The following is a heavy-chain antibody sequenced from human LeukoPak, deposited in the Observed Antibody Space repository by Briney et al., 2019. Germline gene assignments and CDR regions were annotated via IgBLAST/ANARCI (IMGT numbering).Heavy chain of an antibody. CDR2: IYYSGST. Sequence: SETLSLTCTVSGGSISSYYWSWIRQPPGKGLEWIGYIYYSGSTNYNPSLKSRVTMPVDTSKNQFSLKLSSVTAADTAVYYCARLVPRYGSGSQSDYWGQGTLVTVSS. CDR3: ARLVPRYGSGSQSDY. D-gene: IGHD3-10*01. V-gene: IGHV4-59*12. CDR1: GGSISSYY. J-gene: IGHJ4*02.